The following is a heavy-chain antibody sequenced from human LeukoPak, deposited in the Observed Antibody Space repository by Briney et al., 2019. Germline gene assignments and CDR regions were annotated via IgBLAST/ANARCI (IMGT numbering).Heavy chain of an antibody. Sequence: SETLSLPCAVYGGSFSGYYWRWIRQPRGKGLEWMGEINHSGSTKHHPSLKSRVTISVDTSKKQFSLKLSSVTAADTAVYYCARVPGYCSSTSCYNPIYYYYGMDVGGQGTTVTVSS. D-gene: IGHD2-2*01. CDR1: GGSFSGYY. J-gene: IGHJ6*02. CDR3: ARVPGYCSSTSCYNPIYYYYGMDV. CDR2: INHSGST. V-gene: IGHV4-34*01.